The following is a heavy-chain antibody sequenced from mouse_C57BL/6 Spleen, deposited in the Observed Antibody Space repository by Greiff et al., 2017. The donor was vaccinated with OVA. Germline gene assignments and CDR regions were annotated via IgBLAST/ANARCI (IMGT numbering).Heavy chain of an antibody. J-gene: IGHJ4*01. CDR1: GYAFSSYW. CDR2: IYPGDGDT. D-gene: IGHD2-4*01. CDR3: ARDDYDEGDYYAMDY. Sequence: VKLQESGAELVKPGASVKISCKASGYAFSSYWMNWVKQRPGKGLEWIGQIYPGDGDTNYNGKFKGKATLTADKSSSTAYMQLSSLTSEDSAVYFCARDDYDEGDYYAMDYWGQGTSVTVSS. V-gene: IGHV1-80*01.